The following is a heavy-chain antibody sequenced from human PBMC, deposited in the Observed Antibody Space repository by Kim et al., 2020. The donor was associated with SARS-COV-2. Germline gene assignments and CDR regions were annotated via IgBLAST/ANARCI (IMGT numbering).Heavy chain of an antibody. CDR2: IYYSGST. CDR3: ARWNYDILTGYYSSKTEEPFDY. J-gene: IGHJ4*02. D-gene: IGHD3-9*01. Sequence: SETLSLTCTVSGGSISSSSYYWGWIRQPPGKGLEWIGSIYYSGSTYYNPSLKSRVTISVDTSKNQFSLKLSSVTAADTAVYYCARWNYDILTGYYSSKTEEPFDYWGQGTLVTVSS. CDR1: GGSISSSSYY. V-gene: IGHV4-39*07.